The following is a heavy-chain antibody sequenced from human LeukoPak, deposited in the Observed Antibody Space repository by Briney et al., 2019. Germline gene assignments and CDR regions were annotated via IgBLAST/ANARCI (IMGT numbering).Heavy chain of an antibody. J-gene: IGHJ3*02. CDR2: IKQDGSEK. CDR1: GFTFSSYA. Sequence: GGSLRLSCAASGFTFSSYAMHWVRQAPGKGLEWVANIKQDGSEKYYVDSVKGRFSISRDNAKNSLYLQMNSVRAEDTAVYYCAYLNSHAFDIWGQGTVVTVSS. D-gene: IGHD1-7*01. CDR3: AYLNSHAFDI. V-gene: IGHV3-7*01.